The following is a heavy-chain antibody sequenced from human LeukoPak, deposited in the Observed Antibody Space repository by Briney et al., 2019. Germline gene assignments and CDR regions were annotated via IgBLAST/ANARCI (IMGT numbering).Heavy chain of an antibody. D-gene: IGHD2-15*01. J-gene: IGHJ4*02. CDR3: ARLSGRVVCSAGSCYIDS. V-gene: IGHV5-51*01. Sequence: GESLKISCQGSGYSFTNSWIGWVRQMPGKGLEWMGIIYLGDSETRYSPSFQGQVTISADKSINTAFLQWSSLRASDTAMYYCARLSGRVVCSAGSCYIDSWGQGTLVTVSS. CDR2: IYLGDSET. CDR1: GYSFTNSW.